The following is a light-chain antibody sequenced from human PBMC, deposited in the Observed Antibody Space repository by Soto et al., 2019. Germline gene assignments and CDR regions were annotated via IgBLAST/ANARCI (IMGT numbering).Light chain of an antibody. CDR1: KLGDKY. J-gene: IGLJ1*01. CDR3: QAWDSSILYV. V-gene: IGLV3-1*01. Sequence: SYELTQPPSVSVSPGQTASITCSGDKLGDKYASWYQQKPGQSPVLVIYQDTKRPSGIPERFSGSNSGNTATLTISGTQAMDEADYYCQAWDSSILYVFGTGTKLTVL. CDR2: QDT.